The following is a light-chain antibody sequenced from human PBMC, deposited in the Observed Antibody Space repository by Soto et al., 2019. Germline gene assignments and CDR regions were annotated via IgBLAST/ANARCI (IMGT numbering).Light chain of an antibody. Sequence: QSALTQPPSASGSPGQSVTISCTGTSSDVGGYDYVSWYQQYPGKTPKLMIFEVTKRPSGVPDRFSGSKSGNTASLTVSGLQAEDEADYYCLSYARTAYVFGTGTKLTVL. CDR2: EVT. V-gene: IGLV2-8*01. CDR1: SSDVGGYDY. CDR3: LSYARTAYV. J-gene: IGLJ1*01.